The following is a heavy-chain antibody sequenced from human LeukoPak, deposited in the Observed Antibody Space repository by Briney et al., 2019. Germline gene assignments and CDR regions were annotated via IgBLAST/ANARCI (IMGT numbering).Heavy chain of an antibody. CDR1: GFTFSTYT. CDR3: ARSPPPLWFGELSDYFDY. Sequence: GGSLRLSCAASGFTFSTYTMNWVRQAPGKGLEWVSSISTSSTYIYYADSVKGRFTISRDNAKNSLYLQMNSLRAEDTAVYYCARSPPPLWFGELSDYFDYWGQGTLVTVSS. D-gene: IGHD3-10*01. J-gene: IGHJ4*02. CDR2: ISTSSTYI. V-gene: IGHV3-21*01.